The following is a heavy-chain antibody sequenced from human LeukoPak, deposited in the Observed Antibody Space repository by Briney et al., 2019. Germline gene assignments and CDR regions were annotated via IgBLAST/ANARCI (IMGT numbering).Heavy chain of an antibody. V-gene: IGHV3-23*01. CDR3: ARDSNYDY. Sequence: GGSLRLSCAASGFTFSTYAMSWVRQAPGKGLEWVSGISGGGGSAYFADSVKGRFTISRDNSQNTLYLQMNSLRAEDTAVYYCARDSNYDYWGQGTLVTVSS. CDR2: ISGGGGSA. J-gene: IGHJ4*02. D-gene: IGHD3-3*02. CDR1: GFTFSTYA.